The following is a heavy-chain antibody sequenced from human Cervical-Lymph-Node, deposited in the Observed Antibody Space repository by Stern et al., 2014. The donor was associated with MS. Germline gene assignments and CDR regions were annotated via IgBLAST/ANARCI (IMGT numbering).Heavy chain of an antibody. D-gene: IGHD3-9*01. V-gene: IGHV1-69*01. Sequence: QVQLVESAAEVKKPGSSVKVSCKASGDTFSNYAISWVRQAPGQGLEWMGGIIPIFGRPNYAQKFQDRVTITADESTSTAYMELSSLRSEDTAVYYCARGWSYDILTGYSYWGQGTLVTVSS. CDR2: IIPIFGRP. J-gene: IGHJ4*02. CDR1: GDTFSNYA. CDR3: ARGWSYDILTGYSY.